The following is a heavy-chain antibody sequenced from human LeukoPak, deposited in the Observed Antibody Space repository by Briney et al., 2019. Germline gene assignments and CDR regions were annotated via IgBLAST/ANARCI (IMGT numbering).Heavy chain of an antibody. J-gene: IGHJ4*02. CDR3: ARGDGYNFFDY. CDR1: GFTFSDYY. D-gene: IGHD5-24*01. V-gene: IGHV3-11*05. CDR2: ISSSSSYT. Sequence: PGGSLRLSCAASGFTFSDYYMSWIRQAPGKGLEWVSYISSSSSYTNYADSAKGRFTISRDNAKNSLYLQMNSLRAEDTAVYYCARGDGYNFFDYWGQGTLVTVSS.